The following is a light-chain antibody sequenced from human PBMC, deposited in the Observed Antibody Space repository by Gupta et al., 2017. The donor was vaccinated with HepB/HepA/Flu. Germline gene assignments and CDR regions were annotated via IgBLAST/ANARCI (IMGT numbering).Light chain of an antibody. Sequence: QSALTQPASVSGSPGQSITISCTGTSSDVGGYNYVSWYQQHPGKAPKLMIYDVSNRPSGVSNRFSGSKSGNTASLTISGLQAEDEANYYCNSFTSSSTVVFGGGTKLTAL. CDR1: SSDVGGYNY. J-gene: IGLJ2*01. CDR2: DVS. CDR3: NSFTSSSTVV. V-gene: IGLV2-14*03.